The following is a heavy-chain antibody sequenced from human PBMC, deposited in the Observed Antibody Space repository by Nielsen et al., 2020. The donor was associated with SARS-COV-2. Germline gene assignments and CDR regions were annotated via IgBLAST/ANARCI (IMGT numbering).Heavy chain of an antibody. V-gene: IGHV4-30-4*02. Sequence: SETLSLTCTVSGGSISSGDYYWSWIRQPPGKGLEWIGYIYYSGSTYYNPSLKSRVTISVDTSKNQFSLKLSSVTAADTAVYYCARDRGGWPHWGFDPWGQGTLVTVSS. CDR1: GGSISSGDYY. CDR2: IYYSGST. D-gene: IGHD6-19*01. CDR3: ARDRGGWPHWGFDP. J-gene: IGHJ5*02.